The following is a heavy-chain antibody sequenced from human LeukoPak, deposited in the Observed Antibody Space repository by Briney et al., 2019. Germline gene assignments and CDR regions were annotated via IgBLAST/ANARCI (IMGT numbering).Heavy chain of an antibody. V-gene: IGHV3-23*01. J-gene: IGHJ4*02. CDR2: ISGSGDNT. CDR1: GFIFNICS. D-gene: IGHD6-6*01. Sequence: PGGSLRLSCAASGFIFNICSMNWVRQVPGKGLEWVSVISGSGDNTYYADSVKGRFTISRDNSKNMLYLQMNSLRAEDTAVYYCAKWKYSNSGIDDYWGQGTLVTVSS. CDR3: AKWKYSNSGIDDY.